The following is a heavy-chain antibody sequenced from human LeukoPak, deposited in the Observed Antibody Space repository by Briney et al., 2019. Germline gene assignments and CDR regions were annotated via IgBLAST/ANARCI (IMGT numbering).Heavy chain of an antibody. CDR1: GFRFSSYW. V-gene: IGHV3-7*05. CDR3: AKRSDYGGNWNYLDY. CDR2: INQDGTEK. D-gene: IGHD4-23*01. Sequence: SGGSLRLSCAASGFRFSSYWMSWVRQAPGKGLEWVANINQDGTEKYYVDSVKGRFTISRDNAKNTLYLQMNSLRAEDTAVYYCAKRSDYGGNWNYLDYWGQGTLVTVSS. J-gene: IGHJ4*02.